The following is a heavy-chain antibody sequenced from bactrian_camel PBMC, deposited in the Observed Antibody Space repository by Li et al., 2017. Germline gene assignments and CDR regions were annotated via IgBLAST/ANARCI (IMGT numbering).Heavy chain of an antibody. D-gene: IGHD1*01. CDR1: GDTIGRYC. V-gene: IGHV3S55*01. CDR3: AASGSPCGLEYLLRRQPYSY. CDR2: IEVDGST. Sequence: HVQLVESGGGSVQVGGSLRLSCVASGDTIGRYCMGWFRQIPDKEREGVAGIEVDGSTSYADSVKGRFTISQDGAKNTLYLQMDSLKPEDTGTYTCAASGSPCGLEYLLRRQPYSYWGQGTQVTVS. J-gene: IGHJ4*01.